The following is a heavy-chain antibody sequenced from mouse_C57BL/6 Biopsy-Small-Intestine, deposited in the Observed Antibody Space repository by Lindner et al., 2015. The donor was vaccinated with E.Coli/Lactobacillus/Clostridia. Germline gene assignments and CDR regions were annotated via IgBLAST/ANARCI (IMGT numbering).Heavy chain of an antibody. CDR2: INPNNGGT. CDR3: ARWLLIFDY. Sequence: VQLQESGPELVKPGASVKMSCKASGYTFTDYNMHWVKQSHGKSLEWIGYINPNNGGTSYNQKFKGKATLTVNKSSSTAYMELRSLTSEGSAVYYCARWLLIFDYWGQGTTLTVSS. D-gene: IGHD2-3*01. CDR1: GYTFTDYN. J-gene: IGHJ2*01. V-gene: IGHV1-22*01.